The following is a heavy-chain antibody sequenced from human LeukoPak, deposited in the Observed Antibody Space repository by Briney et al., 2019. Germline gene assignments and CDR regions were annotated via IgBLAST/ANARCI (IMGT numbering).Heavy chain of an antibody. Sequence: GASVKVSCKASGYTFTSYYMHWVRQAPGQGLEWMGIINPSGGSTYYAQKFQGRVTVTRDVSTSTVYMELSSLRSEDTAVYYCARPTATNSFGNWGQGTLVTVSS. V-gene: IGHV1-46*01. CDR2: INPSGGST. D-gene: IGHD1-26*01. J-gene: IGHJ4*02. CDR3: ARPTATNSFGN. CDR1: GYTFTSYY.